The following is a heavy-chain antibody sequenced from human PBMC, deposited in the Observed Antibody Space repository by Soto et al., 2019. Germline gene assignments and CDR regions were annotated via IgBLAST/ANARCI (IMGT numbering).Heavy chain of an antibody. CDR1: GFTFSNNG. CDR3: AKDKGAAAGFDY. V-gene: IGHV3-30*18. J-gene: IGHJ4*02. D-gene: IGHD6-13*01. Sequence: QVHLVESGGGVVQPGRSLRLSCAASGFTFSNNGMHWVRQAPGKGLEWMGVISYEGSEKYYAGSVKGRFTISRDNSKNTLYLQMDTLRAEDTAIYSCAKDKGAAAGFDYWGQGILVTVSS. CDR2: ISYEGSEK.